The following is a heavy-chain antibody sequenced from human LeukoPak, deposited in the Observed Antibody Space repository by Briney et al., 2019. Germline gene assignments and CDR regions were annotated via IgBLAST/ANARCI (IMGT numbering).Heavy chain of an antibody. D-gene: IGHD6-19*01. V-gene: IGHV3-30*18. Sequence: PGGSLRLSCAAPGLTFSNYGMHWVRQAPGKGLEWVAVIPYDGFNPYYADSVKGRFTISRDNSKNTLWLQMNSLRAEDTAVYYCAKVKEMYSSGSYYFDYWGQGTLVTVSS. CDR1: GLTFSNYG. CDR3: AKVKEMYSSGSYYFDY. CDR2: IPYDGFNP. J-gene: IGHJ4*02.